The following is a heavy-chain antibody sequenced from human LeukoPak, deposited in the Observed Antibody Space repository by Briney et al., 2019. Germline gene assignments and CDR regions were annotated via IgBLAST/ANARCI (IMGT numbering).Heavy chain of an antibody. Sequence: SVKVACKASGGTFRSYAISWVRQAPGQGLEWMGGIIPIFGTANYAQKFQGRVTITADESTSTAYMELSSLRSEDTAVYYCARDLVVVDDDAFDIWGQGTMVTVSS. CDR1: GGTFRSYA. CDR2: IIPIFGTA. V-gene: IGHV1-69*01. CDR3: ARDLVVVDDDAFDI. D-gene: IGHD3-22*01. J-gene: IGHJ3*02.